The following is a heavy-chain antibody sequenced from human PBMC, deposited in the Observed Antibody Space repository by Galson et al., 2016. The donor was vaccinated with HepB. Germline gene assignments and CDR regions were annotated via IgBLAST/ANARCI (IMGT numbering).Heavy chain of an antibody. CDR2: IYYSGTS. V-gene: IGHV4-39*06. J-gene: IGHJ6*03. CDR3: ARDASIDTYSFYYMDV. D-gene: IGHD2-21*01. CDR1: GGSITSSTYH. Sequence: SETLSLTCTVSGGSITSSTYHWGWIRQPPGKGLEWIASIYYSGTSYQRPSLRSRVTISVDTSKNQFPLKLSSVTAADTAVYYCARDASIDTYSFYYMDVWGKGTTVIVSS.